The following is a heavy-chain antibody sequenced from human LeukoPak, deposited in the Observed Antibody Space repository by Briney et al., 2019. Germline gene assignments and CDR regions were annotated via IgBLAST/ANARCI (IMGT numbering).Heavy chain of an antibody. CDR1: GFTFSRNT. D-gene: IGHD3-10*01. J-gene: IGHJ4*02. CDR2: ISSSSSTI. Sequence: PGGSLRLSCVASGFTFSRNTMNWVRQAPGKGLQWVSYISSSSSTIYYADSVKGRFTISRDNAKNSLYLQMNSLRAEDTAVYYCARALWFGETFPAYWGQGTLVTVSS. CDR3: ARALWFGETFPAY. V-gene: IGHV3-48*01.